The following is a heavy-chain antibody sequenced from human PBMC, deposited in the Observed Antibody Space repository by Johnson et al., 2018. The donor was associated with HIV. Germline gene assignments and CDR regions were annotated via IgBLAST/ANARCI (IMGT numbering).Heavy chain of an antibody. Sequence: QVQLVESGGGVVQPGRSLRLSCAASGFTFSSYGMHWVRQAPGKGLEWVAVISYDGSNKYYADSVKGRFTISRDNSKNTLYLQMNSLRAEDTAVYYCASAEIAAAATGHDAFDIWGQGTMVTVSS. J-gene: IGHJ3*02. CDR3: ASAEIAAAATGHDAFDI. D-gene: IGHD6-13*01. V-gene: IGHV3-30*19. CDR2: ISYDGSNK. CDR1: GFTFSSYG.